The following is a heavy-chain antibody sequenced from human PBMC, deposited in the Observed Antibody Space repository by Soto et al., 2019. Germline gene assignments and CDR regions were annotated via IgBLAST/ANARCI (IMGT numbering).Heavy chain of an antibody. CDR3: ARDKDFAFDI. CDR2: IAGSGTNI. J-gene: IGHJ3*02. V-gene: IGHV3-48*02. CDR1: GFTFSSYS. Sequence: VGSLRLSCAASGFTFSSYSMNWVRQAPGKGLEWISYIAGSGTNIHYADSVKGRFTISRDNAKNSLYLQMNSLRDEDTAFYYCARDKDFAFDIWGQGTLVTVSS.